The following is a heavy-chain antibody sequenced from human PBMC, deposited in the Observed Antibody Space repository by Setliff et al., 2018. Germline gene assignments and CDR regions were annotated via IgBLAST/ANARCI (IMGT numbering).Heavy chain of an antibody. Sequence: ASVKVSCKASGYTLTNYYMHWVRQAPGQGLDWMGIINPSGGLTRYAQKFQGRVTMTRDTSTSTVYMEVSSLRSEDTAVYYCARDRYYNSWSGTSITAPHDAFDIWGQGTMVTVSS. CDR3: ARDRYYNSWSGTSITAPHDAFDI. V-gene: IGHV1-46*03. D-gene: IGHD3-3*01. CDR2: INPSGGLT. CDR1: GYTLTNYY. J-gene: IGHJ3*02.